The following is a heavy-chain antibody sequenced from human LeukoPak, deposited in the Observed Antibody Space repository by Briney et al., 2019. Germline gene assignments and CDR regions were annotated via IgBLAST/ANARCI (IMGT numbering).Heavy chain of an antibody. Sequence: SETLSLTCTVSGGSINRGDSYWSWIRQHPGKGLEWIGYIYYTGKTFYNPSLKSRLIISVDTSKNQFSLKLSSVSAADTAVYYCARAPFRLGDPPSFGDRGPGSLVTVSS. V-gene: IGHV4-31*03. D-gene: IGHD3-16*01. CDR2: IYYTGKT. J-gene: IGHJ4*02. CDR3: ARAPFRLGDPPSFGD. CDR1: GGSINRGDSY.